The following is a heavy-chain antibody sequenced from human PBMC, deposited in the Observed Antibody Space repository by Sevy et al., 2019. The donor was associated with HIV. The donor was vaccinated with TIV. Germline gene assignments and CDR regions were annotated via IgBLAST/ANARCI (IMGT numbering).Heavy chain of an antibody. CDR3: AREDIVLGEGNYYGMDV. D-gene: IGHD2-15*01. J-gene: IGHJ6*02. Sequence: GGSLRLSCAASEFTFSSNYMSWVRQAPGKGLEWVSVIYSGGSTYYADSVKGRFTISRDNSQNTVYLQMNSLRAEDTAVYYCAREDIVLGEGNYYGMDVWGQGTTVTVSS. V-gene: IGHV3-53*01. CDR2: IYSGGST. CDR1: EFTFSSNY.